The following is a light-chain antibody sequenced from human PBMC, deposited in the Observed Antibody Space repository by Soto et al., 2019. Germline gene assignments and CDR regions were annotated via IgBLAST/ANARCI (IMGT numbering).Light chain of an antibody. V-gene: IGKV3-15*01. CDR3: QQYNNLPPYT. Sequence: EIVMTQSPATLSVSPGERATLSCRASQSVSSNLAWYQQKPGQAPRLLIYGASTRATGIPARFSGSGSGTDISLTISSLQSEDLAVYYCQQYNNLPPYTFGQGTKLDIK. CDR1: QSVSSN. CDR2: GAS. J-gene: IGKJ2*01.